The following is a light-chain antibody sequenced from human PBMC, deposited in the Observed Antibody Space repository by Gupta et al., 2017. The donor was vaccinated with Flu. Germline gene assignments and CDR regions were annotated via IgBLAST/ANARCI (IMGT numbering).Light chain of an antibody. CDR3: QQYYTTPYT. V-gene: IGKV4-1*01. CDR2: WAY. J-gene: IGKJ2*01. Sequence: DIVMTQSPDSLAVSLGERATINCTSSQSLLYSSNNKNYLTWYQQKPGQPPKLLIFWAYFRESWVPDRFSGSESGTDFTLTSSSLQAEDVAVYYCQQYYTTPYTFGQGTNLEI. CDR1: QSLLYSSNNKNY.